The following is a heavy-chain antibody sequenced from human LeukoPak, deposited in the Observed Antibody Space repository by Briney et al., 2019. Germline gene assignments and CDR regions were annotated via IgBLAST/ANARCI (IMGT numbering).Heavy chain of an antibody. CDR3: ARDTPNSSGYYFDY. Sequence: SETLSLXCTVSGGSISRYYWSWGRLPPGKGLEWIGYIYYSGNANYNPSLKSRVTISVDTSKNQFSLKLSSVTAADTAVCYCARDTPNSSGYYFDYWGQGTLVTVSS. CDR1: GGSISRYY. J-gene: IGHJ4*02. D-gene: IGHD3-22*01. V-gene: IGHV4-59*01. CDR2: IYYSGNA.